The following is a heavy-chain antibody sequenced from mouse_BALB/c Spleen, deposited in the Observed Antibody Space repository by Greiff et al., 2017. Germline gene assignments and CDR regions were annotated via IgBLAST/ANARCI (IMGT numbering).Heavy chain of an antibody. J-gene: IGHJ2*01. CDR2: IYPGSGST. CDR1: GYNFTSYW. CDR3: ARGSSYDY. D-gene: IGHD1-1*01. Sequence: QVQLQQSGAELVKPGTSEKLSCKASGYNFTSYWINWVKLRPGQGLEWIGDIYPGSGSTNYNEKFKSKATLTVDTSSSTAYMQLSSLASEDSALYYCARGSSYDYWGQGTTLTVSS. V-gene: IGHV1-55*01.